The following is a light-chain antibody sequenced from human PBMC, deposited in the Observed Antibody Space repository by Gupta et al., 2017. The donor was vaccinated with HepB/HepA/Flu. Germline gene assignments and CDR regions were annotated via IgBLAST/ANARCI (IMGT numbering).Light chain of an antibody. V-gene: IGLV1-36*01. Sequence: QSVLTQPPSVSEAPRQRVTISCSGSRSNIGDNTVTWYQQLPVKAPKLLIYYDDRWPSGVSDRFSVSKSATSASLAIIGLQAEDEADYYCAAWDDSRNVLVFGGGTKLTVL. CDR1: RSNIGDNT. J-gene: IGLJ3*02. CDR3: AAWDDSRNVLV. CDR2: YDD.